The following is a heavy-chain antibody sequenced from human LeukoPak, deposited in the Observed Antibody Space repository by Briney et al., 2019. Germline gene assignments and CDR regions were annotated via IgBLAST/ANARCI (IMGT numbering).Heavy chain of an antibody. CDR3: ARSRNYYGSGDY. D-gene: IGHD3-10*01. J-gene: IGHJ4*02. CDR1: SGSVNNGDYY. CDR2: IYYTGSA. V-gene: IGHV4-61*08. Sequence: SETLSLTCTVSSGSVNNGDYYWSWLRQPPGKALEWIGYIYYTGSAYYNPSLGGRVTLSVDTSKNQFSVKLSSVTAADTAVYYCARSRNYYGSGDYWGQGTLVTVSS.